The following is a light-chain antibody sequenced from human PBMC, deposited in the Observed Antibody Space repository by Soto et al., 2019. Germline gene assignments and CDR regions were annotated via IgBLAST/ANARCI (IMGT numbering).Light chain of an antibody. CDR3: AAWDDSLKGPV. J-gene: IGLJ2*01. CDR2: TDN. Sequence: QAVVTQPPSASGTPGQRVTISCSGSSSNIGSHTVNWYQQLPGTAPKLLLYTDNQRPSGVPDRFSGSKSGTSASLAISGLPSEDEADYYCAAWDDSLKGPVFGGGTKVTVL. CDR1: SSNIGSHT. V-gene: IGLV1-44*01.